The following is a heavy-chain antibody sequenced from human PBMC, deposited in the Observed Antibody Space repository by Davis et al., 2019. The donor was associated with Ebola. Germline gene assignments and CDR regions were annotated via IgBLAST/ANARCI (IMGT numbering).Heavy chain of an antibody. Sequence: PGGSLRLSCAASGFTVSSNYMSWVRQAPGKGLEWVSVIYSGGSTYYADSVKGRFTISSDNSKNTLYLQMNSLRAEDTAVYYCARNNWGGLNWYFDLWGRGTLVTVSS. CDR3: ARNNWGGLNWYFDL. V-gene: IGHV3-53*01. J-gene: IGHJ2*01. CDR2: IYSGGST. D-gene: IGHD7-27*01. CDR1: GFTVSSNY.